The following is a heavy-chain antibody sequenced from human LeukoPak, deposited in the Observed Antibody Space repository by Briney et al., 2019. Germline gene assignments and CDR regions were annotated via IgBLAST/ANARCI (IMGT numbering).Heavy chain of an antibody. Sequence: PGGSLRLSCAASGFTFNSYSLSWVRQAPGKGLGWVSSISSDGDYIYYADSLKGRFTISRDNAKNSLYPQMNNLRAEDTAVYYCARGPATRVYYFDYWGQGTLVTVSS. CDR2: ISSDGDYI. D-gene: IGHD1-26*01. CDR1: GFTFNSYS. V-gene: IGHV3-21*01. CDR3: ARGPATRVYYFDY. J-gene: IGHJ4*02.